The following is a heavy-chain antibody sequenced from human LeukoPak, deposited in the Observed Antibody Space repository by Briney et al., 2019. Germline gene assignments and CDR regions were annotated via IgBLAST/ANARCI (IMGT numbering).Heavy chain of an antibody. Sequence: ASVKVSCKASGYTFTSYYMHWVRQAPGQGLEWMGIINPSGGSTSYAQKFQGRVTMTRDTSTSTVYMELRSLRSDDTAVYYCARDSNSLPSGTNYYYYGMDVWGQGTTVTVSS. V-gene: IGHV1-46*01. CDR2: INPSGGST. D-gene: IGHD1-1*01. CDR3: ARDSNSLPSGTNYYYYGMDV. CDR1: GYTFTSYY. J-gene: IGHJ6*02.